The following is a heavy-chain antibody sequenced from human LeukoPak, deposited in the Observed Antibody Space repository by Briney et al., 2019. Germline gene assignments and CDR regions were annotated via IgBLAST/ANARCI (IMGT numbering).Heavy chain of an antibody. D-gene: IGHD3-10*01. CDR3: AKDYGSQGYMDV. J-gene: IGHJ6*03. V-gene: IGHV3-23*01. Sequence: PGGSLRLSCAASGFTFDDYAMHWVRRAPGKGLEWVSAISGSGGSTYYADSVKGRFTISRDNSKNTLYLQMNSLRAEDTAVYYCAKDYGSQGYMDVWGKGTTVTVSS. CDR1: GFTFDDYA. CDR2: ISGSGGST.